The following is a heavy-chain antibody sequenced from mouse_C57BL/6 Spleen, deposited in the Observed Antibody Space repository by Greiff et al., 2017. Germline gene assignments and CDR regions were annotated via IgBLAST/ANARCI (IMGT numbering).Heavy chain of an antibody. D-gene: IGHD2-4*01. Sequence: QVTLKESGPGILQSSQTLSLTCSFSGFSLSTSGMGVSWIRQPSGKGLEWLAHIYWDDDKRYNPSLKSRLTISKDTSRNQVFLKSTSVDTADTATYYCARRDDYHDGAWFAYWGQGTLVTVSA. CDR3: ARRDDYHDGAWFAY. V-gene: IGHV8-12*01. CDR2: IYWDDDK. J-gene: IGHJ3*01. CDR1: GFSLSTSGMG.